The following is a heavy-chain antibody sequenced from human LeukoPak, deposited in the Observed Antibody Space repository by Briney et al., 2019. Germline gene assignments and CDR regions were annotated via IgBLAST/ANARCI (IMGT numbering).Heavy chain of an antibody. CDR1: GFTFSSYA. J-gene: IGHJ6*03. D-gene: IGHD5-18*01. V-gene: IGHV3-23*01. Sequence: RAGGSLRLSCAASGFTFSSYAMRWVRQAPGKGLEWVAAISGVGDNTYYADSVKGRFTISRDNSKNTLYLQMNRLRAEDTAVYYCAKFKGDTGRKNYYMDVWGKGTTVTVSS. CDR2: ISGVGDNT. CDR3: AKFKGDTGRKNYYMDV.